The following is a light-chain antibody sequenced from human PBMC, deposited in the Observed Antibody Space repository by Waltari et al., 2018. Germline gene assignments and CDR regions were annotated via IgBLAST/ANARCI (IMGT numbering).Light chain of an antibody. CDR3: QTGGHGTWV. V-gene: IGLV4-69*01. CDR2: VNSDGSH. J-gene: IGLJ3*02. Sequence: QLVLTQSPSASASLGASVKLPCPLSSGHSSNVIAWLPQQPEKGPRYLMKVNSDGSHSKGDKIPDRFSGSSSGAEHYLTISSLQSEDEADYYCQTGGHGTWVFGGGTKLTVL. CDR1: SGHSSNV.